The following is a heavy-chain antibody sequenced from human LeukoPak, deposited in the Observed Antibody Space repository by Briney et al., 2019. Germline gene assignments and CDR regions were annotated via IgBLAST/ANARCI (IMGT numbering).Heavy chain of an antibody. CDR2: FDPEDGET. Sequence: ASVKVSCKVSGYTLTELSMHWVRQAPGKGLEWMGGFDPEDGETIYAQKFQGRVTMTEDTSTDTAYMELSSLRSEGTAVYYCATGRRGYDILTGIDAFDIWGQGTMVTVSS. V-gene: IGHV1-24*01. J-gene: IGHJ3*02. D-gene: IGHD3-9*01. CDR3: ATGRRGYDILTGIDAFDI. CDR1: GYTLTELS.